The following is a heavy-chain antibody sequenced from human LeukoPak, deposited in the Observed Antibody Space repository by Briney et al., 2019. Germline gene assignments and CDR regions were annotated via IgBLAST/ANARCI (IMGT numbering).Heavy chain of an antibody. CDR2: IYTSGST. Sequence: SETLSLTCTVSGGSISSGSYYWSWIRQPAGKGLEWIGRIYTSGSTTYNSSLKSRVTISLDTSKNHFSLRLSSVTAADTAVYYCARVISYDFWSGYLTGSFDYWGQGTLVTVSS. D-gene: IGHD3-3*01. CDR3: ARVISYDFWSGYLTGSFDY. J-gene: IGHJ4*02. V-gene: IGHV4-61*02. CDR1: GGSISSGSYY.